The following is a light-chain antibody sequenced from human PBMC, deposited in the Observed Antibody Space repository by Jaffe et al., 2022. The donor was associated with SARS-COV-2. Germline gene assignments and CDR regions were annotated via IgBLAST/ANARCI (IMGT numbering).Light chain of an antibody. V-gene: IGLV1-44*01. Sequence: QSVLTQPPSASGTPGQGVTISCSGSSSNIGSNSVNWYQQLPGTAPKLLIYSNNHRPSGVPDRFSGSKSGTSASLAISGLQSEDEADYYCAAWDDSLNGRVFGGGTKLTVL. CDR1: SSNIGSNS. J-gene: IGLJ3*02. CDR3: AAWDDSLNGRV. CDR2: SNN.